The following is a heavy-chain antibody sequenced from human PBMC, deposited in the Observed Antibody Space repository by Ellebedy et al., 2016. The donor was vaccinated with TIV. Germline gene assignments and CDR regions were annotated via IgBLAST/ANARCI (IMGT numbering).Heavy chain of an antibody. D-gene: IGHD1-26*01. CDR1: GITFSTHN. J-gene: IGHJ3*01. Sequence: PGGSLRLSCTASGITFSTHNLHWVRHAPGKGLEWVAVIGHDGSNKYYAASLAGRFTISRDNSKNKLYLQMNSLRPDDTAVYYCARVGWDLVAASDVWGHGTMVTVSS. V-gene: IGHV3-33*01. CDR2: IGHDGSNK. CDR3: ARVGWDLVAASDV.